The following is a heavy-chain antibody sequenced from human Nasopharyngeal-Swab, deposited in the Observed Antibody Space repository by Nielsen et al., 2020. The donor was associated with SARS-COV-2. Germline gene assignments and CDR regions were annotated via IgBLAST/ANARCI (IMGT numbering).Heavy chain of an antibody. D-gene: IGHD3-22*01. J-gene: IGHJ4*02. CDR3: ARDSNPDYYDSSGYKDY. CDR2: ISAYNGNT. Sequence: WVRQAPGQGLEWMGWISAYNGNTNYAQKLQGRVTMTTDTSTSTAYMGLRSLRSDDTAVYYCARDSNPDYYDSSGYKDYWGQGTLVTVSS. V-gene: IGHV1-18*01.